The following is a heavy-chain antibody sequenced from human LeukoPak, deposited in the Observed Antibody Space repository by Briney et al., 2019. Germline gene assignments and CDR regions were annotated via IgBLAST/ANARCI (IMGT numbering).Heavy chain of an antibody. V-gene: IGHV1-24*01. D-gene: IGHD5-18*01. CDR1: GYTLTELS. J-gene: IGHJ4*02. CDR2: FDLEDGET. Sequence: ASVKVSCKVSGYTLTELSMHWVRQAPGKGLEWMGGFDLEDGETIYAQKFQGRVTMTEDTSTDTAYMELSSLRSEDTAVYYCATAGGYSYGLDYWGQGTLVTVSS. CDR3: ATAGGYSYGLDY.